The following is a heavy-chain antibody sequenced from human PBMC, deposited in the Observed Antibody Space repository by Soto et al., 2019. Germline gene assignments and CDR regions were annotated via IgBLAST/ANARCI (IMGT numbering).Heavy chain of an antibody. Sequence: TSETLSLTCTVSGDSIGGSNFYWGWLRQPPGKGLEWIGSIFYSGNTYYNPSLKSRVIMSVDTSKNQLSLRLNSVTAADTAVYYCARTGRIAIFGVVTEFDPWGPGTLVTVSS. CDR2: IFYSGNT. D-gene: IGHD3-3*01. V-gene: IGHV4-39*01. CDR1: GDSIGGSNFY. CDR3: ARTGRIAIFGVVTEFDP. J-gene: IGHJ5*02.